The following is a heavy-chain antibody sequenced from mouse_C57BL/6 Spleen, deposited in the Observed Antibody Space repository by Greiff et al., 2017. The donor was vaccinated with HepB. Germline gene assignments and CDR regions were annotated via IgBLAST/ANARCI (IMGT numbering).Heavy chain of an antibody. CDR3: ARRGVLDY. CDR2: INPNNGGT. Sequence: EVQLQQSGPELVKPGASVKISCKASGYTFTDYYMNWVKQSHGKSLEWIGDINPNNGGTSYNQKFKGKATLTVDKSSSTAYMELRSLTSEDSAFYYCARRGVLDYWGQGTTLTVSS. CDR1: GYTFTDYY. J-gene: IGHJ2*01. V-gene: IGHV1-26*01.